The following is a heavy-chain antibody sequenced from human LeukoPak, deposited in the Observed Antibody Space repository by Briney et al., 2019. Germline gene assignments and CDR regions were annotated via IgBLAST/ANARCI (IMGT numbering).Heavy chain of an antibody. D-gene: IGHD4-17*01. V-gene: IGHV3-23*01. CDR1: GFTFSSHT. Sequence: GGALRLSCAASGFTFSSHTMNWVRQAPGKGLEWVSDISGGGSSTHYADSVKGRFTISRENSQNTLYLQMNSLRAEDTAVYYCAKDGYGVLDYWGQGTLVTVSS. J-gene: IGHJ4*02. CDR2: ISGGGSST. CDR3: AKDGYGVLDY.